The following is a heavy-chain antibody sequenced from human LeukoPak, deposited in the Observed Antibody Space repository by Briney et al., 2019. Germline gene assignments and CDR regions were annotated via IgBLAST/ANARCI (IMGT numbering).Heavy chain of an antibody. CDR1: GFTVSSNY. D-gene: IGHD4-23*01. CDR2: IFSSGNT. V-gene: IGHV3-53*01. CDR3: ARDRAGGNSPYGY. Sequence: GGSLRLSCAAPGFTVSSNYMSWVRQAPGKGLEWVSFIFSSGNTYYADSVKGRFTISRDNSKNTLYLQMTSRTAEDTAVYYCARDRAGGNSPYGYWGRGTLVTVSS. J-gene: IGHJ4*02.